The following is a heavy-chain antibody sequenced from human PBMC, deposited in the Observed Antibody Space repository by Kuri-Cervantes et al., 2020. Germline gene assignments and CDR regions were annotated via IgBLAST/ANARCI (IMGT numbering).Heavy chain of an antibody. D-gene: IGHD5-12*01. CDR3: AKEAVATEYCYYMDV. V-gene: IGHV3-30*02. J-gene: IGHJ6*03. CDR1: GFTFSRYA. CDR2: IWYDGSNK. Sequence: GESLKISCAASGFTFSRYAMHWVRQAPGKGLEWVAVIWYDGSNKYYADSAKGRFTISRDNSKNTLYLQMNSLRVEDRAVYHCAKEAVATEYCYYMDVWGKGTTVTVSS.